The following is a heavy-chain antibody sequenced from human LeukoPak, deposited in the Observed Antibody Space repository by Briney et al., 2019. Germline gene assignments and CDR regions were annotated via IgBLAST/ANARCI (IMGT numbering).Heavy chain of an antibody. D-gene: IGHD2-2*02. V-gene: IGHV3-30*02. CDR1: GFTFSSYG. CDR3: AKEGGDIVVVPAAIVDY. Sequence: GGSLRLSCAASGFTFSSYGMHWVRQAPGKGLEWVAFIRYDGSNKYYADSVKGRFTISRDNSKNTLYLQMNSLRAEGTAVYYCAKEGGDIVVVPAAIVDYWGQGTLVTVSS. J-gene: IGHJ4*02. CDR2: IRYDGSNK.